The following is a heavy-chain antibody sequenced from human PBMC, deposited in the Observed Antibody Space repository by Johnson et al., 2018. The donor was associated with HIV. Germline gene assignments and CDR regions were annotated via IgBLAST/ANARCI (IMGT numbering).Heavy chain of an antibody. Sequence: QVQLVESGGGVVQPGRSLRLSSPASRFTFSSYGMHWVRQAPGKGLEWVAFIRYDGSNKYYADSVKGRFTISRDNSKNTLYLQMNSLRAEDTAVFYCAREGWELPRTGFDVWGLGTMVTVSS. CDR1: RFTFSSYG. V-gene: IGHV3-30*02. J-gene: IGHJ3*01. D-gene: IGHD1-26*01. CDR2: IRYDGSNK. CDR3: AREGWELPRTGFDV.